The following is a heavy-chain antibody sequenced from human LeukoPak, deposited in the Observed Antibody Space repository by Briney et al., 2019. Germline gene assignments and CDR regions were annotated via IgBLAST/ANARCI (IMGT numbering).Heavy chain of an antibody. CDR1: GGSISSSDYY. D-gene: IGHD3-10*01. CDR2: IYTTGSP. J-gene: IGHJ5*02. Sequence: PSETLSLTCTVSGGSISSSDYYWTWIRQPPGKGLEWIGRIYTTGSPNYSPSLKSRVTISVDTSTNQFSLKLTSVTAADTAVYYCARDRGITTARGVPSWFDPWGQGTLVTVSS. V-gene: IGHV4-61*02. CDR3: ARDRGITTARGVPSWFDP.